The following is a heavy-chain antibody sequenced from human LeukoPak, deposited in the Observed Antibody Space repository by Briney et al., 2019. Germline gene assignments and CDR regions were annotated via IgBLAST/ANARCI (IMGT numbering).Heavy chain of an antibody. CDR2: ISSDGTIK. CDR3: SRSQFDY. Sequence: GGSLRLSCEPSGFPFSSYWMLWVRQAPGKGLVWVSRISSDGTIKTYADFVRGRFTISRDNTKNILYLQMNSLKVDDTATYFCSRSQFDYWGQGVLVTVSS. V-gene: IGHV3-74*03. J-gene: IGHJ4*02. CDR1: GFPFSSYW.